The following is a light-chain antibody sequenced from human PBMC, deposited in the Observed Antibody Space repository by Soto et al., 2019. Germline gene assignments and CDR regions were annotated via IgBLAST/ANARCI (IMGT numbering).Light chain of an antibody. Sequence: QSVLTQHASVSGSPGQSITISCTGTSRDVGAYDYVSWYLQYPDKAPQLLIYYVDHRPSGVSSRFSGSKSGNTASLTISGLQAEDEGDYYCCSYADGSMYFFGTGTKVTV. CDR2: YVD. CDR3: CSYADGSMYF. V-gene: IGLV2-14*03. CDR1: SRDVGAYDY. J-gene: IGLJ1*01.